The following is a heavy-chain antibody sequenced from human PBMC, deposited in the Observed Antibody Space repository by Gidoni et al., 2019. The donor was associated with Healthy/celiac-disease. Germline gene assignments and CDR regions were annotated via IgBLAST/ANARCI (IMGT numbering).Heavy chain of an antibody. CDR2: INHSGST. D-gene: IGHD1-1*01. J-gene: IGHJ4*02. Sequence: VQLQQTDAGLLKPSETLSLTCAFYDGSFSGYYWSWFLQPPGKGLEWIGEINHSGSTNYNPSLKSRVTISVDTSKNQFSLKLSSVTAADTAVYYCARVPAGTKGDLVDYWGQGTLVTVSS. CDR1: DGSFSGYY. V-gene: IGHV4-34*01. CDR3: ARVPAGTKGDLVDY.